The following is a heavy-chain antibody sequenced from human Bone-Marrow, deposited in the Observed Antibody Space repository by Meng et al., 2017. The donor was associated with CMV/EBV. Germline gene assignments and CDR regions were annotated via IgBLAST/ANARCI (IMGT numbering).Heavy chain of an antibody. D-gene: IGHD3-3*01. CDR2: IYYSGST. V-gene: IGHV4-39*07. J-gene: IGHJ4*02. Sequence: GSLRLSCTVSGGSISSSSYYWGWIRQPPGKGLEWIGSIYYSGSTYYNPSLKSRVTISVDTSKNQFSLKLSSVTAADTAVYYCASVWSGYFDYFDDWGQGTRVTGSS. CDR1: GGSISSSSYY. CDR3: ASVWSGYFDYFDD.